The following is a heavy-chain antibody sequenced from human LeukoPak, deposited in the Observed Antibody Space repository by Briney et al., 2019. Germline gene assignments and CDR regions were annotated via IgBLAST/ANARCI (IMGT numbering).Heavy chain of an antibody. V-gene: IGHV3-13*01. Sequence: GGSLRLSCAASGFTFSSYDMHWVRQATGKGLEWVSAIGTAGDTYYPGSMKGRFTISRENAKNSLYLQMNSLRAGDTAVYYCARGSGSYWYFDLWGRGTLVTVSS. CDR2: IGTAGDT. CDR1: GFTFSSYD. J-gene: IGHJ2*01. CDR3: ARGSGSYWYFDL. D-gene: IGHD1-26*01.